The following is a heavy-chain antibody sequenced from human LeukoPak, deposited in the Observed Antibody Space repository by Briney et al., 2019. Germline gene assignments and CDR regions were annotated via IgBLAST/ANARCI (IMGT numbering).Heavy chain of an antibody. CDR3: ARKDSSGYYLDY. V-gene: IGHV4-39*07. CDR1: GVSISSSSYY. CDR2: IYYSRST. Sequence: SETLSLTCTVSGVSISSSSYYWGGIRQGPGKGREWIVSIYYSRSTYYNPSLKSRVTISVDTSKNQFSLKLSSVTAADTAVYYCARKDSSGYYLDYWGQGTLVTVSS. J-gene: IGHJ4*02. D-gene: IGHD3-22*01.